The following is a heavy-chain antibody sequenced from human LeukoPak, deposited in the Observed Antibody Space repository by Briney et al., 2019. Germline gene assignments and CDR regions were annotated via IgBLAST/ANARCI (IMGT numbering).Heavy chain of an antibody. Sequence: GGSLRLSCAASGFTFDDYAMHWVRQAPGKGLEWVSGISWNSGSIGYADSVKGRFTSSRDNAKNSMYLQMNSLRAEDTALYYCAKAQSVLIWNGMDVWGQGTTVTVSS. CDR1: GFTFDDYA. J-gene: IGHJ6*02. CDR2: ISWNSGSI. V-gene: IGHV3-9*01. CDR3: AKAQSVLIWNGMDV. D-gene: IGHD3-10*01.